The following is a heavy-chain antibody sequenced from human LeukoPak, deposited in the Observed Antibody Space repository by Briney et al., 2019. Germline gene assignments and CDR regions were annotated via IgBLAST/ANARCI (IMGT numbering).Heavy chain of an antibody. J-gene: IGHJ5*02. D-gene: IGHD2/OR15-2a*01. CDR2: IYYSGST. V-gene: IGHV4-39*07. Sequence: PSETLSLTCTVPGGSISSSSYYWGWIRQPPGKGLEWIGSIYYSGSTYYNSSLKSRVTISVDKSKNQFSLKLSSVTAADTAVYYCARMNKDWFDPWGQGTLVTVSS. CDR1: GGSISSSSYY. CDR3: ARMNKDWFDP.